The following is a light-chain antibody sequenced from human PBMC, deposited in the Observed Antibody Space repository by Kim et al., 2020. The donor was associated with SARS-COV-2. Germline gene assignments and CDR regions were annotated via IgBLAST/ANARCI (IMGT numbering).Light chain of an antibody. CDR1: QSVLYSSNNKSY. CDR3: QQYYSTPIT. CDR2: WAS. J-gene: IGKJ5*01. Sequence: ATINCKSSQSVLYSSNNKSYLAWYQQKPGQPPKLLIYWASTRESGVPDRFSGSGSGTDFTLTISSLQDEDVAVYYCQQYYSTPITFGQGTRLEIK. V-gene: IGKV4-1*01.